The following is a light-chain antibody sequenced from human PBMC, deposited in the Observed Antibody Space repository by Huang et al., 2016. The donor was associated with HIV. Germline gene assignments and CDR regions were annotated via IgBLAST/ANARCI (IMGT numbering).Light chain of an antibody. Sequence: DIQMTQSPSSLSASVGDRVTITYRASQSINTYLNWYQQKPGKAPKLLIYAASSLQGGVPSRFSGSGSGTHFTLTISSLQPEDFATYYCQQSYSTPRTFGPGTKVDIK. V-gene: IGKV1-39*01. CDR1: QSINTY. CDR3: QQSYSTPRT. CDR2: AAS. J-gene: IGKJ3*01.